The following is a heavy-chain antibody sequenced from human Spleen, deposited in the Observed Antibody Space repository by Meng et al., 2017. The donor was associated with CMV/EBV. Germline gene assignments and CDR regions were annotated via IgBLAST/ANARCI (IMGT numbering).Heavy chain of an antibody. D-gene: IGHD4-11*01. Sequence: ASVKVSCKSSGYTFTSYGISWVRQAPGQGLEWMGWISAYNGNTNYAQKLQGRVSRTTDTSTSTAYMELRSLRSDDTAVYYCALQPWSDAFDIWGEGTKVTVSS. CDR3: ALQPWSDAFDI. J-gene: IGHJ3*02. CDR2: ISAYNGNT. V-gene: IGHV1-18*01. CDR1: GYTFTSYG.